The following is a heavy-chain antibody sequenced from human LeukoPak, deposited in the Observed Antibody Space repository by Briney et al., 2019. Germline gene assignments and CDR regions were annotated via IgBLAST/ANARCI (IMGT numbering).Heavy chain of an antibody. V-gene: IGHV4-34*01. D-gene: IGHD4-17*01. CDR3: ASCYGDYAHDAFDI. Sequence: PSETLSLTCAVYGGSFSGYYWSWIRQPPGKGLEWIGEINHSGSTNYNPSLKSRVTISVDTSKNQFSLKLSSVTAADTAVYYCASCYGDYAHDAFDIWGQGTMVTVSS. J-gene: IGHJ3*02. CDR1: GGSFSGYY. CDR2: INHSGST.